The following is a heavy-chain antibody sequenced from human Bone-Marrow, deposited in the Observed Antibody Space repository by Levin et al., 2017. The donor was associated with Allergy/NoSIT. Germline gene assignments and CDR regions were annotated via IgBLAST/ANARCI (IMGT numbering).Heavy chain of an antibody. V-gene: IGHV4-39*07. CDR3: ARDGCSGGSCYGGFYYYGMDV. CDR1: GGSISSSSYY. D-gene: IGHD2-15*01. Sequence: SQTLSLTCTVSGGSISSSSYYWGWIRQPPGKGLEWIGSIYYSGSTYYNPSLKSRVTISVDTSKNQFSLKLSSVTAADTAVYYCARDGCSGGSCYGGFYYYGMDVWGQGTTVTVSS. CDR2: IYYSGST. J-gene: IGHJ6*02.